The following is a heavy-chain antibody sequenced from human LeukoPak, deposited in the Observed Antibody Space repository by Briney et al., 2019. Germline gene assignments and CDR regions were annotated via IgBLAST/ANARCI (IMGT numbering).Heavy chain of an antibody. CDR2: MSNDGSLQ. D-gene: IGHD6-13*01. Sequence: GGSLRLSCAASGFSFSGSSMHWVRQAPGKGLEWVAAMSNDGSLQYYADSLEGRFIISRDNSKNTLYLQMNSLRAEDTAMYYCASHSNSWTSLAYWGQGTLVTVSS. CDR3: ASHSNSWTSLAY. J-gene: IGHJ4*02. V-gene: IGHV3-30*01. CDR1: GFSFSGSS.